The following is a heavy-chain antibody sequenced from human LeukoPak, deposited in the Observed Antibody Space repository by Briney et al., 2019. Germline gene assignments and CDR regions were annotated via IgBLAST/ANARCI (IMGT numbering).Heavy chain of an antibody. CDR3: ARDLRSVVPPANGAYYYYGMDG. Sequence: GGSLRLSCAASGFTFSSYEMNWVRQAPGKGLEWVSYISSSGSTIYYADSVKGRFTISRDNPKNSLYLQMNSLTADDTAVYYCARDLRSVVPPANGAYYYYGMDGWGQGTTVTVSS. CDR1: GFTFSSYE. V-gene: IGHV3-48*03. D-gene: IGHD2-2*01. CDR2: ISSSGSTI. J-gene: IGHJ6*01.